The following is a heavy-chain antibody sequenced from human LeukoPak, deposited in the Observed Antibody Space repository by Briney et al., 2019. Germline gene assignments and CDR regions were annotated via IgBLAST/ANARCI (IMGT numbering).Heavy chain of an antibody. CDR2: IYYIGTT. Sequence: PSETLSLTCTVSGGSVRSPDSYWSWIRQPPGKGLEWIGNIYYIGTTSYNSSLKSRVTISVGTSRNQFSLEVASVTAADTAVYYCARNTSSSPWFDPWAQGFLVTVSS. CDR1: GGSVRSPDSY. D-gene: IGHD6-6*01. J-gene: IGHJ5*02. V-gene: IGHV4-61*08. CDR3: ARNTSSSPWFDP.